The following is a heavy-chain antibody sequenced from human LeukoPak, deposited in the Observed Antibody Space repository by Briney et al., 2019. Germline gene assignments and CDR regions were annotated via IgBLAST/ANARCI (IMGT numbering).Heavy chain of an antibody. J-gene: IGHJ4*02. CDR1: GFTFSDYY. V-gene: IGHV3-11*04. CDR3: ARSEKNYDFWTGEDY. Sequence: GGSPRLSCAASGFTFSDYYMSWIRQAPGKGLEWISYISSSGSTLDYADSVKGRFTISRDNAKNSVSLQMNSLRAEDTAVYYCARSEKNYDFWTGEDYWGQGTLVTVSS. D-gene: IGHD3-3*01. CDR2: ISSSGSTL.